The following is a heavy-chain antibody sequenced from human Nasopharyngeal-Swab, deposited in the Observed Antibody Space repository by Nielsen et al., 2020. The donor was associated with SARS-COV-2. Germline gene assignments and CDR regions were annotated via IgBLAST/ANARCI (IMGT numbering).Heavy chain of an antibody. Sequence: RQAPGKGLEWIGYIYHTGTTNYNPSLKSRVIISIDTSKNQFSVKLSSVTAADTAVYYRAVILYESSGYWVDYWGQGTLVTVSS. D-gene: IGHD3-22*01. CDR3: AVILYESSGYWVDY. V-gene: IGHV4-59*01. J-gene: IGHJ4*02. CDR2: IYHTGTT.